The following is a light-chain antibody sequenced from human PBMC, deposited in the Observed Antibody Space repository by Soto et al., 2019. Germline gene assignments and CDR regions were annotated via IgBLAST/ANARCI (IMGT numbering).Light chain of an antibody. CDR1: QGISSY. V-gene: IGKV1-9*01. Sequence: IQLTQSPSSLSASVGDRVTITCRASQGISSYLAWYQQKPGKAPKIVIYAASTLPSGVPSRFSGSGSGTDFTLTISSLQPEDFATYYCQQLNSNPITFGQGTRLEIK. J-gene: IGKJ5*01. CDR3: QQLNSNPIT. CDR2: AAS.